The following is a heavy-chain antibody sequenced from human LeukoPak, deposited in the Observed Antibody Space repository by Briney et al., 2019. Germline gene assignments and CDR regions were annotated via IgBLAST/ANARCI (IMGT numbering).Heavy chain of an antibody. J-gene: IGHJ6*02. CDR1: GFSFEDYA. Sequence: GRSLRLSCAASGFSFEDYAMHWVRQPPGKGLEWVSGVSWNSGNVGYADSVKGRFTISRDNAKNFLYLQMSSLRAEDTALYYCARGNRDSSGFYYYYGMDVWGQGTTVTVSS. D-gene: IGHD6-19*01. V-gene: IGHV3-9*01. CDR2: VSWNSGNV. CDR3: ARGNRDSSGFYYYYGMDV.